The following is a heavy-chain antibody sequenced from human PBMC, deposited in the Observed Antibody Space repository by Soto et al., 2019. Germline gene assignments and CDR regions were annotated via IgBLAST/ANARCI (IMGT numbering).Heavy chain of an antibody. V-gene: IGHV1-3*04. Sequence: GASVKVSCKASGYSFTDYLMHWVRQAPGQSPEWLGWINTGNGDTKCSQNFQGRVTITGDTSASTAYMELSSLKSEDTAVYYCATNQRGIYTGMDVWGQGTTVTVSS. CDR3: ATNQRGIYTGMDV. CDR2: INTGNGDT. CDR1: GYSFTDYL. J-gene: IGHJ6*02. D-gene: IGHD2-2*02.